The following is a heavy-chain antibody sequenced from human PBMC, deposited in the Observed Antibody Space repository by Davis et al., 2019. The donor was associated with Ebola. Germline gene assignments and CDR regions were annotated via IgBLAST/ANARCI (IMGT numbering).Heavy chain of an antibody. CDR3: ARGVAVRLPYYDSSGYYYGPLDY. CDR1: GFTFSSYS. D-gene: IGHD3-22*01. Sequence: GESLKISCAASGFTFSSYSMNWVRQAPGKGLEWVSYISSSSSTIYYADSVKGRFTISRDNAKNSLYLQMNSLRDEDTAVYYCARGVAVRLPYYDSSGYYYGPLDYWGQGTLVTVSS. V-gene: IGHV3-48*02. J-gene: IGHJ4*02. CDR2: ISSSSSTI.